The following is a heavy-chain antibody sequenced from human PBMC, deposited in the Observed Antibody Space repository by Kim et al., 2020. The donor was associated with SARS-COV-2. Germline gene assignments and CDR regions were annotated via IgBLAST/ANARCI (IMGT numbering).Heavy chain of an antibody. D-gene: IGHD2-15*01. J-gene: IGHJ4*02. V-gene: IGHV3-9*01. CDR1: GFTFDDYA. CDR3: AKDISDGGNTLDH. Sequence: GGSLRLSCVASGFTFDDYAMHWVRQAPGKGLEWVSGISWNSGNIGYVDSVKGRFTISRDNAKNSLYLQMNSLRTEDTALYYCAKDISDGGNTLDHWGQGT. CDR2: ISWNSGNI.